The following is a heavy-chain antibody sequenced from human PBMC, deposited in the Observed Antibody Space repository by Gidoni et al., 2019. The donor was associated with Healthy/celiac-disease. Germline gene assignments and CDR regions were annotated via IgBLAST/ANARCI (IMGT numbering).Heavy chain of an antibody. D-gene: IGHD1-26*01. CDR3: AKEESKARGSYYYYGMDV. CDR2: ISGSGGST. J-gene: IGHJ6*02. CDR1: GFTFSSYA. Sequence: EVQLLESGGGLVQPGGSLRLSCAASGFTFSSYAMSWVRQAPGKGLEWVSAISGSGGSTYYADSVKGRFTISRDNSKNTLYLQMNSLRAEDTAVYYCAKEESKARGSYYYYGMDVWGQGTTVTVSS. V-gene: IGHV3-23*01.